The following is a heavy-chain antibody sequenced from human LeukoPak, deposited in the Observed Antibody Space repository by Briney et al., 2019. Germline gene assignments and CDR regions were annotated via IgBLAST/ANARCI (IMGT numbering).Heavy chain of an antibody. Sequence: PSETLSLTCTVSGGSISSYYWSWIRQPPGKGLEWIGYIYYSGSTNYNPSLKSRVTISVDTYKNQFSLKLSSVTAADTAVYYCARQAAAGRDFDYWGQGTLVTVSS. CDR1: GGSISSYY. V-gene: IGHV4-59*08. CDR2: IYYSGST. J-gene: IGHJ4*02. CDR3: ARQAAAGRDFDY. D-gene: IGHD6-13*01.